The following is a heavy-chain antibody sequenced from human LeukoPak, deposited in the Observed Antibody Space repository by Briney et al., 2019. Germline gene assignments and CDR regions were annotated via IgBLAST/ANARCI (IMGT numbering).Heavy chain of an antibody. J-gene: IGHJ4*02. CDR2: LSGSGGST. Sequence: PGGSLRLSCAASGFIFNKHAMSWVRQAPGKGLGWVSGLSGSGGSTDYADSVKGRFTVSRDNSKNTLFLQMNSLRADDTAVYYCARNPRYCSSTSCQIFDYWGQGTLVTVSS. CDR1: GFIFNKHA. CDR3: ARNPRYCSSTSCQIFDY. V-gene: IGHV3-23*01. D-gene: IGHD2-2*01.